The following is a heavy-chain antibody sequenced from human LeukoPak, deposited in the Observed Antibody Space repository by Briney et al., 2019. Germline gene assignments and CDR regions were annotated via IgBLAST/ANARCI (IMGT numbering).Heavy chain of an antibody. CDR1: GFTVSSDY. V-gene: IGHV3-66*01. Sequence: GGSLRLSCAASGFTVSSDYMSWVRHAPGKGLEWVSVIYSGGSTYYADSVKGRFTISRDNSKNTLYLQLNSLRAEDTAVYYCARAGKSGTPVDYWGQGTLVTVSS. CDR2: IYSGGST. D-gene: IGHD2-2*01. CDR3: ARAGKSGTPVDY. J-gene: IGHJ4*02.